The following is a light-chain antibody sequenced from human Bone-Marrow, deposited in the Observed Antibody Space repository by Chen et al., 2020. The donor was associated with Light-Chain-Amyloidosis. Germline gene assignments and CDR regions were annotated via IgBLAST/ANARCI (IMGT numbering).Light chain of an antibody. CDR2: AVS. Sequence: QSALTQPASVSGSPGQSITISCTGTSGDVGTYNYVSWYQQHPGKAPKVMIYAVSNRPAGVSNRFSCSKSGNTASLTISGLQAEDEADYYCSSFTSSSSYVFGPGTKVTVL. CDR1: SGDVGTYNY. CDR3: SSFTSSSSYV. J-gene: IGLJ1*01. V-gene: IGLV2-14*01.